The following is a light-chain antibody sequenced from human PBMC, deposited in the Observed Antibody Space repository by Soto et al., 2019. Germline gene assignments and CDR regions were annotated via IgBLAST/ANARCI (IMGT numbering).Light chain of an antibody. V-gene: IGKV3-15*01. CDR1: QSVNSN. Sequence: EIVMTQSPATLSVSPGERATLSCRASQSVNSNLVWYQQKPGQAPRLLIYGASTRATGTPARFSGSGSGTDFTLTISSLQSEDFAVYYCQQYKNWPPVTFGQGTKLEIK. CDR2: GAS. CDR3: QQYKNWPPVT. J-gene: IGKJ2*01.